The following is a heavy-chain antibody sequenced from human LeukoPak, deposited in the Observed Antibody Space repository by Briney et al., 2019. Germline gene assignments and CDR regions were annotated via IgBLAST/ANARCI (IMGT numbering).Heavy chain of an antibody. CDR2: INHSGST. CDR3: ARGPPTDYYDSSGFYYVFDS. V-gene: IGHV4-34*01. CDR1: GGSFSGYY. Sequence: PSETLSLTCAVYGGSFSGYYWSWIRQPPGKELEWIGEINHSGSTNYNPSLKSRVTISVDTSKNQCSLKLSSVTAADTAVYVCARGPPTDYYDSSGFYYVFDSWGQGTLVTVSS. J-gene: IGHJ4*02. D-gene: IGHD3-22*01.